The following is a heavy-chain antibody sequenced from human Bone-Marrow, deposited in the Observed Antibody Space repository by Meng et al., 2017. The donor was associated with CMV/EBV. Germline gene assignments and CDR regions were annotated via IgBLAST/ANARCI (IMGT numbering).Heavy chain of an antibody. CDR2: INWNGGST. J-gene: IGHJ5*02. V-gene: IGHV3-20*04. CDR3: AREVWAALVVAATFWFDP. D-gene: IGHD2-15*01. Sequence: GESLKISCAASGFTFDDYGMSWVRQAPGKGLEWVSGINWNGGSTGYADSVKGRFTISRDNAKNSLYLQMNSLRAEDTAVYYCAREVWAALVVAATFWFDPWGQGTLVTVSS. CDR1: GFTFDDYG.